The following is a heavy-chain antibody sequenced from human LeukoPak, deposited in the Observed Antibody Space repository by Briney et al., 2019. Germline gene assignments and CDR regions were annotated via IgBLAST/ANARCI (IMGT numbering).Heavy chain of an antibody. J-gene: IGHJ5*02. V-gene: IGHV1-69*01. Sequence: GASVKVSCKASGGTFSSYAISWVRQAPGQGLEWMGGIIPIFGTANYAQKFQGRVTITADESTSTAYMELSSLRSEDTAVYYCARDTTIILTGYDTENNWSDPWGQGTLVTVSS. CDR3: ARDTTIILTGYDTENNWSDP. CDR2: IIPIFGTA. D-gene: IGHD3-9*01. CDR1: GGTFSSYA.